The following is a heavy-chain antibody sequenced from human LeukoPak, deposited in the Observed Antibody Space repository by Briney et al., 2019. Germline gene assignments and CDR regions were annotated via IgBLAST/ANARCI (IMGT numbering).Heavy chain of an antibody. J-gene: IGHJ3*02. D-gene: IGHD3-10*01. Sequence: GASVKVSCKASGYTFTSYDINWVRQATGQGLEWMGWMNPNSGNTGYAQKFQGRVTMTRNTSISTAYMELSSLRSEDTAVYYCARGHTQADFGDDAFDIWGQGTMVTVSS. CDR2: MNPNSGNT. V-gene: IGHV1-8*01. CDR1: GYTFTSYD. CDR3: ARGHTQADFGDDAFDI.